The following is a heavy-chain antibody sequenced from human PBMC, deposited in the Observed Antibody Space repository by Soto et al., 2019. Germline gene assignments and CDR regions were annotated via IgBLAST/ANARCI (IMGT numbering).Heavy chain of an antibody. Sequence: ASVKVSCKASGYTLSSYFMHWVRQAPGQGLEWMGVINPSDGTTNYAQKFRGRVTMTKDTSTDTAYMELSSLRSEDTAVYYCATASRMSYSGSYHDAFDIWGQGTMVTVSS. CDR3: ATASRMSYSGSYHDAFDI. J-gene: IGHJ3*02. CDR2: INPSDGTT. V-gene: IGHV1-46*01. CDR1: GYTLSSYF. D-gene: IGHD1-26*01.